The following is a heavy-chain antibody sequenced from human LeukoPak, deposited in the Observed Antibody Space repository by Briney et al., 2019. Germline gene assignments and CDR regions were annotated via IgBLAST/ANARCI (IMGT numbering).Heavy chain of an antibody. CDR2: IYYSGST. CDR1: GGSISSGGYY. J-gene: IGHJ6*02. Sequence: SETLSLTCTVSGGSISSGGYYWSWIRQHPGEGLEWIGYIYYSGSTYYNPSLKSRVTISVDTSKNQFSLKLSSVTAADTAVYYCARSYCSSTSCYGGYYYYGMDVWGQGTTVTVSS. CDR3: ARSYCSSTSCYGGYYYYGMDV. V-gene: IGHV4-31*03. D-gene: IGHD2-2*01.